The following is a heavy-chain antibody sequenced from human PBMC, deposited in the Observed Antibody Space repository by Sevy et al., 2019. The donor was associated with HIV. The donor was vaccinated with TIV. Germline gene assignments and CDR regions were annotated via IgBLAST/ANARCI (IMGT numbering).Heavy chain of an antibody. CDR1: GFDFSSYG. Sequence: ASVKVSCKTCGFDFSSYGITWVRQAPGQGLEWMGWIGIYNGNSNSAQKLQGRVSMTTDTSTNTVYMELSNLRSDDTAVYYCARDLPPSATTVAHFDYWGQGTLVTVSS. J-gene: IGHJ4*02. CDR2: IGIYNGNS. D-gene: IGHD4-17*01. V-gene: IGHV1-18*01. CDR3: ARDLPPSATTVAHFDY.